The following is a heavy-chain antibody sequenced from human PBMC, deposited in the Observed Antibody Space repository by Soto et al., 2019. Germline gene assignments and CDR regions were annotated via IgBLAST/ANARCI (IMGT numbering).Heavy chain of an antibody. CDR2: IDPSGGVT. D-gene: IGHD3-22*01. V-gene: IGHV1-46*01. CDR3: ARAVIGHDNNDTIAYSFDL. J-gene: IGHJ4*02. Sequence: QVQLIQFGAEVKKPGASVKVSCRASGYTFTKFHIHWVRQSPGQGLEWMGMIDPSGGVTRDAQRFQVRITLTSEASMSGVDMELRGLTSEDTAVYDCARAVIGHDNNDTIAYSFDLWGPGTLVTVSS. CDR1: GYTFTKFH.